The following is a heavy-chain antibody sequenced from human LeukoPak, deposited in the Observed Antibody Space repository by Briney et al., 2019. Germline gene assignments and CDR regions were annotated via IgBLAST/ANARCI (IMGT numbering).Heavy chain of an antibody. V-gene: IGHV3-30*04. CDR2: ISYDGSNK. CDR3: ARWTAYMDV. Sequence: GGSLRLSCAASGFTFSSYAMHWVRQAPGKGLEGVVVISYDGSNKYYADSVKGRFTISRDNSKNTLYLQMNSLRAEDTAVYYSARWTAYMDVWGKGTTVTVSS. J-gene: IGHJ6*03. D-gene: IGHD1-1*01. CDR1: GFTFSSYA.